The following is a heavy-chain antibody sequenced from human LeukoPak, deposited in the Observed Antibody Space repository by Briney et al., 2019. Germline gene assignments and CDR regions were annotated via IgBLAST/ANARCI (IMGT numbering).Heavy chain of an antibody. V-gene: IGHV1-8*01. Sequence: ASVKVSCKASGYTFTSYDINWVRQATGQGLEWMGWMNPNSGNTGYAQKFQGRVTMTRNASISTAYMELSSLRSEDTAVYYCARGDRTWELPLYYFDYWGQGTLVTVSS. CDR3: ARGDRTWELPLYYFDY. CDR2: MNPNSGNT. J-gene: IGHJ4*02. D-gene: IGHD1-26*01. CDR1: GYTFTSYD.